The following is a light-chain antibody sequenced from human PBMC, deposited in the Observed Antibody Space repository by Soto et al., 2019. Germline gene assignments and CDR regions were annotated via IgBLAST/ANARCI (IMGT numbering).Light chain of an antibody. CDR2: DVS. CDR3: CSYAGSYTLV. V-gene: IGLV2-11*01. CDR1: SSDVGGYNY. Sequence: QSALTQPASVSGSPGQSITISCTGTSSDVGGYNYVSWYQHHPGKAPKLMIYDVSKRPSGVPDRFSGSKSGNTASLTISGLQAEDEADYYCCSYAGSYTLVFGTGTKVTVL. J-gene: IGLJ1*01.